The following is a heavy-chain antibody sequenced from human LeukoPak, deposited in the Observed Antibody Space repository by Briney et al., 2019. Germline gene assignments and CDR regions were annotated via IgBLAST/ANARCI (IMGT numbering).Heavy chain of an antibody. D-gene: IGHD6-6*01. CDR3: ARETRLWSSSPLLN. CDR1: GFTFSSYA. V-gene: IGHV3-30-3*01. Sequence: GGSLRLSCAAPGFTFSSYAMHWVRQAPGKGLEWVAVISYDGSNKYYADSVKGRFTISRDNSKNTLYLQMNSLRAEDTAVYYCARETRLWSSSPLLNWGQGTLVTVSS. J-gene: IGHJ4*02. CDR2: ISYDGSNK.